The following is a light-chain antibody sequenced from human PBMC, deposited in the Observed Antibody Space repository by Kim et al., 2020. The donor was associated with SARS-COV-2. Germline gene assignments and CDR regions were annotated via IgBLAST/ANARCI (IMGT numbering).Light chain of an antibody. CDR3: QQYWVSPVT. Sequence: DIQMTQSPSSLSASVGDRVTITCRASQGIRSYLTWFRQKPGKAPESLIYAASSLLSGVPSKFSGSGSGTDFTLTISSLQPEDFATYYCQQYWVSPVTFGQGTKLEL. J-gene: IGKJ2*01. CDR1: QGIRSY. CDR2: AAS. V-gene: IGKV1-16*02.